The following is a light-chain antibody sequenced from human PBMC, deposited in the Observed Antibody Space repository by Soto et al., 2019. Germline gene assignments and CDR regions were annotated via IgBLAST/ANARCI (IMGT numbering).Light chain of an antibody. Sequence: QCVLTQPRSVSVSPGQSVTISCTGTSSDVGGYEYVSWYQQHPGKAPKLMIYGVNKRPSGVPDRFSGTRSGNTASLTISGLQTEDEADYYCCSYAGSPFYVFGIGTKVTVL. CDR3: CSYAGSPFYV. CDR2: GVN. V-gene: IGLV2-11*01. CDR1: SSDVGGYEY. J-gene: IGLJ1*01.